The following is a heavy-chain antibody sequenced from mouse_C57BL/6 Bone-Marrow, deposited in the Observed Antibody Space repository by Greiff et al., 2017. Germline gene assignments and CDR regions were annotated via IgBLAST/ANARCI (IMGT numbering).Heavy chain of an antibody. CDR3: ARGGVLLRPFAY. CDR2: IDTSDSYT. CDR1: GYTFTSYW. J-gene: IGHJ3*01. D-gene: IGHD1-1*01. V-gene: IGHV1-50*01. Sequence: QVQLQQPGAELVKPGASVKLSCKASGYTFTSYWMQWVKQRPGQGLEWIGEIDTSDSYTNYNQKFKGKATLTVDTSSSNAYMQLSSLTSEDSAVYYCARGGVLLRPFAYGGQGTLVTVSA.